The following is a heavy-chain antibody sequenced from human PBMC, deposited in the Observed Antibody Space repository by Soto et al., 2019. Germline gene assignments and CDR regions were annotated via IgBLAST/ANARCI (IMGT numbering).Heavy chain of an antibody. CDR3: ASILQDFHPYYYYYMDV. D-gene: IGHD2-15*01. J-gene: IGHJ6*03. V-gene: IGHV4-59*08. CDR1: GGSISSYY. Sequence: SETLSLTCTVSGGSISSYYWSWIRQPPGKGLEWIGNIYYSGSTNYNPSLKSRVTISVDTSKNQFSLKLSSVTAADTAVYYCASILQDFHPYYYYYMDVWGKGTTVTVS. CDR2: IYYSGST.